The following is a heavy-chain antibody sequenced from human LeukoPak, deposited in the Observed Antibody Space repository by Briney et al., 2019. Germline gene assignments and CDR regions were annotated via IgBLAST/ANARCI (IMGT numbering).Heavy chain of an antibody. D-gene: IGHD3-3*01. Sequence: ASVKVSCKASGYTFTNYAMYWVRQAPGQRLEWMGWINAGNGNTKYSQKFQGRVTITRDTSASTAYMELSSLRSEDTAVYYCARDYYYDFWSGLYDYWGQGTLVTVSS. J-gene: IGHJ4*02. CDR2: INAGNGNT. CDR1: GYTFTNYA. V-gene: IGHV1-3*01. CDR3: ARDYYYDFWSGLYDY.